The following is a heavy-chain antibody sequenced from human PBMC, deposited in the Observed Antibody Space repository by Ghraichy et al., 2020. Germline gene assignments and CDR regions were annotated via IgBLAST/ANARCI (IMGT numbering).Heavy chain of an antibody. J-gene: IGHJ4*02. V-gene: IGHV4-39*01. CDR1: GGSISSSHYY. CDR2: IYSSGST. CDR3: ARHQTISGPIDD. Sequence: SQTLSLTCSVSGGSISSSHYYRGWIRQPPEKGLEWIGSIYSSGSTYYNPSLKSRVTISVDASMSQFSLKLSSVTAADTAVYYCARHQTISGPIDDWGQGTLLTVSS. D-gene: IGHD3-3*01.